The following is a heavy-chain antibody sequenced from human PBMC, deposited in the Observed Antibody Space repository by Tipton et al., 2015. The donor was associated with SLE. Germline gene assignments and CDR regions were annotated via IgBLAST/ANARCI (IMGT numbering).Heavy chain of an antibody. Sequence: TLSLTCTVSGGSISSYYWSWIRQPAGKGLEWIGYIYYSGSTNYNPSLKSRVTMSVDTSKNPFSLKLSSVTAADTAVYYCARGWYSSSGGGYYFDYWGQGTLVTVSS. V-gene: IGHV4-59*12. J-gene: IGHJ4*02. CDR1: GGSISSYY. CDR3: ARGWYSSSGGGYYFDY. D-gene: IGHD6-13*01. CDR2: IYYSGST.